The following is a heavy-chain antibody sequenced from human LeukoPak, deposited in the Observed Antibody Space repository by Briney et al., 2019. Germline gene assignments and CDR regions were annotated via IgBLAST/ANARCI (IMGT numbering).Heavy chain of an antibody. D-gene: IGHD2-2*01. CDR3: ARGPCSSTSCYGVYNWFNP. CDR1: GGTFSSYA. Sequence: ASVKVSCKASGGTFSSYAISWVRQAPGQGLEWMGRIIPIFGTANYAQKFQGRVTITADKSTSTAYMELSRLRSEDTAVYYCARGPCSSTSCYGVYNWFNPWGQGTLVTVFS. J-gene: IGHJ5*02. CDR2: IIPIFGTA. V-gene: IGHV1-69*06.